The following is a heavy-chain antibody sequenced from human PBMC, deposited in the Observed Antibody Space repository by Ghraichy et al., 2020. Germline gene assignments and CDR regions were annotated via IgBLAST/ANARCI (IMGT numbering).Heavy chain of an antibody. J-gene: IGHJ5*02. Sequence: SETLSLTCTVSGGSISSYYWSWIRQPPGKGLEWIGYIYYSGSTNYNPSLKSRVTISVDTSKNQFSLKLSSVTAADTAVYYCARWGYIFSQGFDPWGQGTLVTVSS. CDR3: ARWGYIFSQGFDP. CDR1: GGSISSYY. V-gene: IGHV4-59*01. D-gene: IGHD3-3*02. CDR2: IYYSGST.